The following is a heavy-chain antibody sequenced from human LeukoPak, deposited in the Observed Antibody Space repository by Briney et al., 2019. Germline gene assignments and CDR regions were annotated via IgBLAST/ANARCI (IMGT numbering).Heavy chain of an antibody. CDR2: IIPIFGTA. CDR1: GGTFSSYA. V-gene: IGHV1-69*05. J-gene: IGHJ4*02. Sequence: GASVKVSCKASGGTFSSYAISWVRQAPGQGLEWMGRIIPIFGTANYAQKFQGRVTMTRDTSISTAYMELSRLRSDDTAVYYCARMSGLWWPYDYWGQGTPVTVSS. CDR3: ARMSGLWWPYDY. D-gene: IGHD4/OR15-4a*01.